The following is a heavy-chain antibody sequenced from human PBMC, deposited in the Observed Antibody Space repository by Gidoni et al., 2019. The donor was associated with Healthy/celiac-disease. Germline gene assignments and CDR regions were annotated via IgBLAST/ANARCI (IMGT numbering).Heavy chain of an antibody. V-gene: IGHV4-4*02. D-gene: IGHD3-9*01. CDR3: ARAPGPDRDYDILTGYHDAFDI. J-gene: IGHJ3*02. CDR2: IYHSGST. Sequence: QVQLQESGPGLVKPSGTLSLTCAVSGGPIGSSNWWSWVRQPPGKGLEWIGEIYHSGSTNYNPSLKSRVTISVDKSKNQFSLKLSSVTAADTAVYYCARAPGPDRDYDILTGYHDAFDIWGQGTMVTVSS. CDR1: GGPIGSSNW.